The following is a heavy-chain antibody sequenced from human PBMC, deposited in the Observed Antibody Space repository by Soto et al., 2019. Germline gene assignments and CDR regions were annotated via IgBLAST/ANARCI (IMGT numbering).Heavy chain of an antibody. D-gene: IGHD2-2*01. CDR2: INAGNGNT. CDR1: GYTFTSYA. J-gene: IGHJ6*02. CDR3: ARGGYCSSTSCPHYYYYGMDV. Sequence: ASVKVSCKASGYTFTSYAMHWVRQAPGQRLEWMGWINAGNGNTKYSQKFQGRVTITRDTSASTAYMELSSLRSEDMAVYYCARGGYCSSTSCPHYYYYGMDVWGQGTTVTVSS. V-gene: IGHV1-3*01.